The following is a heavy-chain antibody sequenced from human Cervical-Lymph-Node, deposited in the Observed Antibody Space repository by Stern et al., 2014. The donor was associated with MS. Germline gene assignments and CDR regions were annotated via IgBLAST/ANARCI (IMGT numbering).Heavy chain of an antibody. CDR3: ARHMELGIYYSYHGMDV. V-gene: IGHV5-51*01. J-gene: IGHJ6*02. CDR1: GYSFRSYW. CDR2: IVPDDSES. D-gene: IGHD3-22*01. Sequence: VQLVESGAEVKKPGESLKISCKGSGYSFRSYWIGWVRQMQGKCLEWMGSIVPDDSESRYSPSFRGQVIISADKSINTAYLQWGSLKASDTAMYYCARHMELGIYYSYHGMDVWGQGTTVTVSS.